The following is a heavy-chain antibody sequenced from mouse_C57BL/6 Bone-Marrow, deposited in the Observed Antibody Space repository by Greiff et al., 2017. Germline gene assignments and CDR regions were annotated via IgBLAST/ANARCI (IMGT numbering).Heavy chain of an antibody. CDR2: ISSGSSTI. J-gene: IGHJ2*01. V-gene: IGHV5-17*01. Sequence: EVHLVESGGGLVKPGGSLKLSCAASGFTFSDYGMHWVRQAPEKGLEWVAYISSGSSTINYADKVKGRFTISSDNAKNTLFLQMTSLKSDDTAMYYCARGGYYCDYWGQGTTLTVSS. CDR1: GFTFSDYG. D-gene: IGHD3-1*01. CDR3: ARGGYYCDY.